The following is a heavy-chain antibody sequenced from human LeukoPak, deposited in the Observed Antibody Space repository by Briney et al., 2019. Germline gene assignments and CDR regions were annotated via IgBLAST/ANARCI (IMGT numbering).Heavy chain of an antibody. CDR3: ARLGYSSSWYEYGMDV. J-gene: IGHJ6*02. V-gene: IGHV3-48*02. Sequence: GGSLRLSCAASGFTFSSYSMNWVRQAPGKGLEWVSYISSSSSTIYYADSVKGRFTISRDNAKNSLYLQMNSLRDEDTAVYYCARLGYSSSWYEYGMDVWGQGTTVTVSS. CDR2: ISSSSSTI. D-gene: IGHD6-13*01. CDR1: GFTFSSYS.